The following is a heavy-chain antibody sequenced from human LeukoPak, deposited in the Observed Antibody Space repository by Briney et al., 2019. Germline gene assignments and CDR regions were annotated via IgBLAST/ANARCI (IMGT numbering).Heavy chain of an antibody. CDR3: SRDGPGYSFDY. CDR1: GFTFITYE. D-gene: IGHD5-18*01. Sequence: GGSLRLSCAASGFTFITYEMHWVRQAPGKGLDGVSSIGTGGKTKYYADSVKGRFTISRDNARNSLDLQMNSLRAEDTAVYYCSRDGPGYSFDYWGQGTLVTVSS. CDR2: IGTGGKTK. J-gene: IGHJ4*02. V-gene: IGHV3-48*03.